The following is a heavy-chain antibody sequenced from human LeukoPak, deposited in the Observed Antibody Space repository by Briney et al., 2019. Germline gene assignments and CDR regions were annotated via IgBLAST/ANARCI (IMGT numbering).Heavy chain of an antibody. CDR3: ARAYGQLRLGELSYYFDY. D-gene: IGHD3-16*02. Sequence: SETLSLTCTVSGGSISSYYWSWIRQPPGKGLEWIGYNYYSGSTNYNPSLKSRVTISVDTSKNQFSLKLSSVTAADTAVYYCARAYGQLRLGELSYYFDYWGQGTLVTVSS. CDR1: GGSISSYY. CDR2: NYYSGST. V-gene: IGHV4-59*01. J-gene: IGHJ4*02.